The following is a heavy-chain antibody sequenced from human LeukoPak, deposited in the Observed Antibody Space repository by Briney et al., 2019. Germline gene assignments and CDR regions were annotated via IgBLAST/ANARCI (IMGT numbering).Heavy chain of an antibody. CDR3: AKSKDLIQFDP. J-gene: IGHJ5*02. Sequence: ASVKVSCKASGYTFASYDINWVRQATGQGLEWMGWMNPNCGNTGYAQKFQGRVTMTRNTAINTTYMELTSLRFEDTAVYYCAKSKDLIQFDPWGQGTLVTVSS. CDR2: MNPNCGNT. CDR1: GYTFASYD. D-gene: IGHD5-18*01. V-gene: IGHV1-8*01.